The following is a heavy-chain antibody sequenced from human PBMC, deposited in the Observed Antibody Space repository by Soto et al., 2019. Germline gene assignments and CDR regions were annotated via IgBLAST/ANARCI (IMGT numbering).Heavy chain of an antibody. D-gene: IGHD6-19*01. V-gene: IGHV3-30-3*01. CDR3: ARGASSSGWYGMDV. Sequence: GGSLRLSCGASGFTFSSYAMHWVRQAPGKGLEWVAVISYDGSNKYYADSVKGRFTISRDNSKNTLYLQMNSLRAEDTAVYYCARGASSSGWYGMDVWGQGTTVTVSS. J-gene: IGHJ6*02. CDR2: ISYDGSNK. CDR1: GFTFSSYA.